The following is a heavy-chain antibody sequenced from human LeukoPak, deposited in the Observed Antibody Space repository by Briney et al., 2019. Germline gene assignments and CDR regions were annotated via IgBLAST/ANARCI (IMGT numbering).Heavy chain of an antibody. J-gene: IGHJ4*02. CDR3: TLYNY. V-gene: IGHV1-3*03. CDR2: INPGNGDT. CDR1: GYSFTSQD. D-gene: IGHD2-2*02. Sequence: ASVKVSCTTSGYSFTSQDMHWVRQAPGQSLEWMGCINPGNGDTKYSQEFQGRVTITRDTSATTAYMELGSLRSDDLAVYFCTLYNYWGQGTLVTVSS.